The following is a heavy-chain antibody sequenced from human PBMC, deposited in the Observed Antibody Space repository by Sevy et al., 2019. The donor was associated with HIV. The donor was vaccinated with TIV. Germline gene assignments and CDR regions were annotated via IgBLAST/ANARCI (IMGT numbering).Heavy chain of an antibody. J-gene: IGHJ6*02. V-gene: IGHV3-30*18. CDR1: EFTFSRYG. CDR2: ISNDGSDK. CDR3: ANSRGRYEGSSWLYYYYIMDV. Sequence: GGSLRLSCAAAEFTFSRYGRHWARQAPGKGLEWVAVISNDGSDKEYAESVKGRFTVSRDNSKDTVYLQMNSLRLEDTAVYYCANSRGRYEGSSWLYYYYIMDVWGQGTTVTVSS. D-gene: IGHD6-13*01.